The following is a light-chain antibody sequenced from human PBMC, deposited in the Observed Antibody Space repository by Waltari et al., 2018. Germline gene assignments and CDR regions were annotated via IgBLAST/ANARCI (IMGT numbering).Light chain of an antibody. J-gene: IGLJ1*01. Sequence: QSALTHPASVSGSPGQSLTISCPGTSRDVGGYDYVSWYQQHPGKAPKLMIYEVSNRPSGVSNRFSGSKSGNTASLTISGLQAEDEADYYCSSYTSSSTPYVFGTGTKVTVL. V-gene: IGLV2-14*01. CDR1: SRDVGGYDY. CDR2: EVS. CDR3: SSYTSSSTPYV.